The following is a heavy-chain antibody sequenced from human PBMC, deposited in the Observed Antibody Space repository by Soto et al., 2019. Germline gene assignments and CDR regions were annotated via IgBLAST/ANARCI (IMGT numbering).Heavy chain of an antibody. V-gene: IGHV4-34*01. CDR1: GGSFSGYY. D-gene: IGHD2-21*02. Sequence: SETLSLTCAVYGGSFSGYYWSWIRQPPGKGLEWIGEINHSGSTNYNPSLKSRVTISVDTSKNQFSLKLSSVTAADTAVYYCARGTSGTVTAPRYYMDVWGKGTTVTVSS. J-gene: IGHJ6*03. CDR3: ARGTSGTVTAPRYYMDV. CDR2: INHSGST.